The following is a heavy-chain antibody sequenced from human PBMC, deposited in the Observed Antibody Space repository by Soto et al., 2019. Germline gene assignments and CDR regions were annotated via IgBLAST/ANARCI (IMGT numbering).Heavy chain of an antibody. CDR2: IGGSGITT. J-gene: IGHJ2*01. V-gene: IGHV3-23*01. Sequence: GGSLRLSCAASGFTFSSYAMNWVRQAPGQGLEWVSAIGGSGITTFYADSVKGRFTISRDSSKKTLYPQMSSLRGDDTAVYYCTKSYDSSGLRYWYFDLWGRGTLVTVSS. D-gene: IGHD3-22*01. CDR1: GFTFSSYA. CDR3: TKSYDSSGLRYWYFDL.